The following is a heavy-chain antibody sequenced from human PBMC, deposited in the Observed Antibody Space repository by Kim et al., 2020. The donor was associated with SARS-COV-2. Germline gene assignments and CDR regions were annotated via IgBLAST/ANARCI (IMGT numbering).Heavy chain of an antibody. D-gene: IGHD2-2*01. CDR3: ARAYCSSTSCYFLFDY. Sequence: KFQGRVTMTRNTSISTAYMELSSLRSEDTAVYYCARAYCSSTSCYFLFDYWGQGTLVTVSS. J-gene: IGHJ4*02. V-gene: IGHV1-8*01.